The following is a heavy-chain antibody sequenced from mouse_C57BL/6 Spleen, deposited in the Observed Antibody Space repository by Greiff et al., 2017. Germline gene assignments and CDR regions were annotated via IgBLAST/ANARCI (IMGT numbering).Heavy chain of an antibody. CDR2: IDPSDSYT. Sequence: QVQLQQPGAELVKPGASVKLSCKASGYTFTSYWMQWVKQRPGQGLEWIGEIDPSDSYTNYNQKFKGKATLTVDTSSSTAYMQLSSLTSEDSAVYYCATLRSGAYWGQGTTLTVSS. CDR3: ATLRSGAY. J-gene: IGHJ2*01. CDR1: GYTFTSYW. D-gene: IGHD1-1*01. V-gene: IGHV1-50*01.